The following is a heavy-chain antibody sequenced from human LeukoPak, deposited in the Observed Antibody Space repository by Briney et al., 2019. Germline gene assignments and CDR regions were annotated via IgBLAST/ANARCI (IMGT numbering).Heavy chain of an antibody. CDR1: GFTFSSYA. Sequence: GGSLRLSCAASGFTFSSYAMSWVRQAPGKGLEWVSAISGSGDSTYHADSVKGRFTISRDNSKNTLYLQMNSLRAEDTAVYYCAKDRARGGATRSIRWAYGMDVWGQGTTVTVSS. CDR2: ISGSGDST. V-gene: IGHV3-23*01. D-gene: IGHD1-26*01. J-gene: IGHJ6*02. CDR3: AKDRARGGATRSIRWAYGMDV.